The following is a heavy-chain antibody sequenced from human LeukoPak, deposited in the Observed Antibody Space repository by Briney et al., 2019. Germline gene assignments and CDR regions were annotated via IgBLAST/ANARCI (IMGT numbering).Heavy chain of an antibody. V-gene: IGHV4-59*01. Sequence: SETLSLTCSVSGASTTSYYWNWIRQAPGKGLEWIGYIYSDGTTSYSPSLRSRVTISIDTSRNQFSLKLSSVTAADAAVYYCARHVFRGYYLELWFDPWGQGTLVTVSS. D-gene: IGHD3-22*01. CDR2: IYSDGTT. J-gene: IGHJ5*02. CDR3: ARHVFRGYYLELWFDP. CDR1: GASTTSYY.